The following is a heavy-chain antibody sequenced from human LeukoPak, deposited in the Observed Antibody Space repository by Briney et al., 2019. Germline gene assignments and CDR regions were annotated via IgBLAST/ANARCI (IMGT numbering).Heavy chain of an antibody. CDR2: ISWNSGSI. Sequence: GRSLRLSCAASGFTFDGYAMHWVRQAPGKGLEWVSGISWNSGSIGYADSVKGRSTISRDNAKNSLYLQMNSLRAEDTALYYCAKAGCSSTSCQVDVWGQGTTVTVSS. V-gene: IGHV3-9*01. J-gene: IGHJ6*02. CDR3: AKAGCSSTSCQVDV. D-gene: IGHD2-2*01. CDR1: GFTFDGYA.